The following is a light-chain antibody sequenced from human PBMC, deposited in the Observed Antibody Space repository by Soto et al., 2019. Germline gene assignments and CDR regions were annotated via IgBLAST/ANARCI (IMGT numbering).Light chain of an antibody. CDR2: GAS. Sequence: IVLTEAPGTLSLSPGERATLSCMASQSVSSTFLAWYQQKPGQAPRLLIYGASSRATGIPDRFSGSGSGTDFTLTISILEPEYFAVYYCQQYIRWPLTFGGGTKVDIK. CDR1: QSVSSTF. CDR3: QQYIRWPLT. V-gene: IGKV3-20*01. J-gene: IGKJ4*01.